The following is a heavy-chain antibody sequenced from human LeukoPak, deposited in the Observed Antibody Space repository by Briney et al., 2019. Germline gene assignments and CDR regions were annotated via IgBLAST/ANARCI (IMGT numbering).Heavy chain of an antibody. CDR3: ARADLRYCSSTSCPLEYFQH. CDR2: IYYSGST. J-gene: IGHJ1*01. CDR1: GGSISSSSYY. D-gene: IGHD2-2*01. Sequence: SETLSLTCTVSGGSISSSSYYWGWIRQPPGKGLEWTGSIYYSGSTYYNPSLKSRVTISVDTSKNQFSLKLSSVTAADTAVYYCARADLRYCSSTSCPLEYFQHWGQGTLVTVSS. V-gene: IGHV4-39*07.